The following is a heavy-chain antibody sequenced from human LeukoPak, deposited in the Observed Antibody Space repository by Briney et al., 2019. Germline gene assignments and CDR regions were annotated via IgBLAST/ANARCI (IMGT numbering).Heavy chain of an antibody. CDR1: GYTFTGYY. D-gene: IGHD4-17*01. Sequence: ASVKASCKASGYTFTGYYMHWVRQAPGQGLEWMGWINPNSGGTNYAQKFQGRVTMTRDTSTSTAYMELRSLRSDDTAVYYCARGIAVDGDYVIPPFDYWGQGTLVTVSS. V-gene: IGHV1-2*02. CDR2: INPNSGGT. J-gene: IGHJ4*02. CDR3: ARGIAVDGDYVIPPFDY.